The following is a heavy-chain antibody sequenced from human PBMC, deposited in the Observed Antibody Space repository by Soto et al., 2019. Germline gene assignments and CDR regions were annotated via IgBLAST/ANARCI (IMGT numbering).Heavy chain of an antibody. V-gene: IGHV3-33*01. Sequence: GGSLRLSCAASGFTFSSYGMHWVRQAPGKGLEWVAVIWYDGSNKYYAESVKGRFTISRDNSKNTLYLQMNSLRAEDTAVYYCARDTQDYDYIWGSYRYYFDYWGQGTLVTVSS. J-gene: IGHJ4*02. CDR1: GFTFSSYG. CDR3: ARDTQDYDYIWGSYRYYFDY. CDR2: IWYDGSNK. D-gene: IGHD3-16*02.